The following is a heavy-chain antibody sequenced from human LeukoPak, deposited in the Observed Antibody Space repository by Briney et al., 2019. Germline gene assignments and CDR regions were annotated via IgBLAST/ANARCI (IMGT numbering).Heavy chain of an antibody. D-gene: IGHD5-12*01. CDR2: VHHSGMT. CDR1: GGSFTSDY. V-gene: IGHV4-34*01. J-gene: IGHJ4*02. CDR3: ARGLSRGRVDY. Sequence: SESLTLTCTVYGGSFTSDYLTWIRQPPGKGLEWIGEVHHSGMTNYKPSLRSRVTISLDTSKNQFSLNLASVPAADTAVYYCARGLSRGRVDYWGQGTLVTVS.